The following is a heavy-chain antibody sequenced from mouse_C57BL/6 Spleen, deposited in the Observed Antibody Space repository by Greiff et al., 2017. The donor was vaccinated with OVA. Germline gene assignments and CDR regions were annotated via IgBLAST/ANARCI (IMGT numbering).Heavy chain of an antibody. CDR2: ISYDGSN. D-gene: IGHD1-1*01. J-gene: IGHJ1*03. CDR1: GYSITSGYS. V-gene: IGHV3-6*01. Sequence: EVQLQQSGPGLVKPSQSLSLTCSVTGYSITSGYSWNWIRQFPGNKLEWMGYISYDGSNNYNPSLKNRISITRDTSKNQFFLKLNSVTTEDTATYYCARYYGSSYWYFDVWGTGTTVTVSS. CDR3: ARYYGSSYWYFDV.